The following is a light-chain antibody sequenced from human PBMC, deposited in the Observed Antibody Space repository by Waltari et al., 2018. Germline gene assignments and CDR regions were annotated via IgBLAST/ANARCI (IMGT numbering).Light chain of an antibody. CDR2: DNS. CDR3: QVWDTSSDHLWV. J-gene: IGLJ3*02. V-gene: IGLV3-21*02. CDR1: KIGSKG. Sequence: SYVLTQPPSVSVAPGQTARISRGGNKIGSKGVHWFRQKPGQAPVLVVYDNSDRPSGIPERLSGSNSGNTATLTINRVEAGDEADYYCQVWDTSSDHLWVFGGGTKLTVL.